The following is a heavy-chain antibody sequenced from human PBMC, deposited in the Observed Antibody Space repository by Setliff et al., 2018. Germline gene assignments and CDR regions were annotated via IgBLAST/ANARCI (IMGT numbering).Heavy chain of an antibody. CDR2: INNYNMNT. CDR3: ALTTLSLCSGGNCPNALDI. D-gene: IGHD2-15*01. V-gene: IGHV1-18*01. J-gene: IGHJ3*02. Sequence: ASVKVSCKSSGFTFTDYGITWVRQVPGQGLEWMGWINNYNMNTNYPQTFQGRITMATDTSTKMAHMELSSLRSDDTAVYFCALTTLSLCSGGNCPNALDIWGQGTMVTVSS. CDR1: GFTFTDYG.